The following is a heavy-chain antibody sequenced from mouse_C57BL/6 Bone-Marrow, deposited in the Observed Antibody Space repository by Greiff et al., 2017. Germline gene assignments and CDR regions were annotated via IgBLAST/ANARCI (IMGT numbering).Heavy chain of an antibody. D-gene: IGHD1-1*01. CDR1: GYTFTSYT. CDR2: INPSSGYT. Sequence: VQLQQSGAELARPGASVKMSCKASGYTFTSYTMHWVKQRPGQGLEWIGYINPSSGYTKYNQKFKDKATLTADKSSSTAYMQLSSLTSEDSAVYYCARSEELIMDYWGQGTTLTVSS. CDR3: ARSEELIMDY. J-gene: IGHJ2*01. V-gene: IGHV1-4*01.